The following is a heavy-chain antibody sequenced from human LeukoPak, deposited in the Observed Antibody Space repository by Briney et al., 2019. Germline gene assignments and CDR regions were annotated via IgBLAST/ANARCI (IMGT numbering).Heavy chain of an antibody. CDR3: ARETANQRRDFDI. CDR1: GGSISSYY. V-gene: IGHV4-4*07. D-gene: IGHD1-14*01. Sequence: SETLSLTCTVSGGSISSYYWSWIRQPAGKGLEWIGRIYSSGSTYYNPSLNNRVTMSVETSKNQFSLRVSSVAAADTAVYYCARETANQRRDFDIWGQGTMVTVSS. J-gene: IGHJ3*02. CDR2: IYSSGST.